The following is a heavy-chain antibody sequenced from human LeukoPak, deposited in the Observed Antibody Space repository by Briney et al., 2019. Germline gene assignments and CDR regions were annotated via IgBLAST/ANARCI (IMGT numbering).Heavy chain of an antibody. CDR3: ARSYYYDSSGYYPREY. CDR2: IIPIFGTA. D-gene: IGHD3-22*01. V-gene: IGHV1-69*06. J-gene: IGHJ4*02. Sequence: SVKVSCKASGGTFSSYAISWVRQAPGQGLEWMGGIIPIFGTANYAQKFQGRVTITADKSTSTAYMELSSLRSEDTAVYYCARSYYYDSSGYYPREYWGQGTLVTVSS. CDR1: GGTFSSYA.